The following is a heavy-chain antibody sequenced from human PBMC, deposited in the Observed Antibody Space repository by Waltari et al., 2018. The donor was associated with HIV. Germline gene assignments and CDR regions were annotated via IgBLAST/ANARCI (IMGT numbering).Heavy chain of an antibody. V-gene: IGHV1-2*02. CDR3: AREEGRAAAGTDY. D-gene: IGHD6-13*01. CDR1: GHTFTGYF. Sequence: QVQLVKSGAGVKKPGASVKVSCTASGHTFTGYFMTWVRPAPGQGLEWMGWINPNSGGTNYAQKFQGRVTMTRDTSISTAYMELSRLRSDDTAVYYCAREEGRAAAGTDYWGQGTLVTVSS. CDR2: INPNSGGT. J-gene: IGHJ4*02.